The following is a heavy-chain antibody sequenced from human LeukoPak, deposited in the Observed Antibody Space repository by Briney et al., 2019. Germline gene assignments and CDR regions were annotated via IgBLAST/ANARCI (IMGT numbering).Heavy chain of an antibody. CDR1: GYTLTELS. D-gene: IGHD3-10*01. CDR2: FDPEDGET. V-gene: IGHV1-24*01. CDR3: ATGLKYYYGSGDNY. J-gene: IGHJ4*02. Sequence: ASVKVSCKVPGYTLTELSMHWVRQAPGKGLEWMGGFDPEDGETIYAQKFQGRVTMTEDTPTDTAYMELRSLRSEDTAVYYCATGLKYYYGSGDNYWGQGALVTVSS.